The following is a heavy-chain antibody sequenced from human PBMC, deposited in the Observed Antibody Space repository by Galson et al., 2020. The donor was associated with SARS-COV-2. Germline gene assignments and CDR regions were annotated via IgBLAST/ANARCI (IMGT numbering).Heavy chain of an antibody. D-gene: IGHD3-22*01. Sequence: ASVKVSCKASGYTFTSYGISWVRQAPGQGLEWMGWISAYNGNTNYAQKLQGRATMTTDTSTRTAYMELRSLRSDDTAVYYCARSSHSITIIVVVSYYYYMDVWGKGTTVTVSS. CDR3: ARSSHSITIIVVVSYYYYMDV. V-gene: IGHV1-18*01. CDR2: ISAYNGNT. CDR1: GYTFTSYG. J-gene: IGHJ6*03.